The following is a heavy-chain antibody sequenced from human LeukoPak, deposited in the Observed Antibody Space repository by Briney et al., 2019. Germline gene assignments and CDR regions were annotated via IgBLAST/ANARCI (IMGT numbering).Heavy chain of an antibody. V-gene: IGHV3-74*01. CDR3: ARDARYSFQV. CDR1: GFTFSTYW. CDR2: INGDGSST. Sequence: GGSLRLSCAASGFTFSTYWIHWVRQAPGKGLVWVSHINGDGSSTSYADSVKGRFTISRDNAKNKVYLQMNSLRAEDTAVYYCARDARYSFQVWGQGTRVTVSS. D-gene: IGHD4-11*01. J-gene: IGHJ1*01.